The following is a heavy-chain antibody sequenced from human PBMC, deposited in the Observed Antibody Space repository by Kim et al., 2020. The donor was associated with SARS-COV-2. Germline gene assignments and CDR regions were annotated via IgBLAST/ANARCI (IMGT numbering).Heavy chain of an antibody. J-gene: IGHJ5*02. D-gene: IGHD3-10*01. CDR2: ISSSSSTI. Sequence: GGSLRLFCAASGFTFSSYSMNWVRQAPGKGLEWVSYISSSSSTIYYADSVKGRFTISRDNAKNSLYLQMNSLRAEDTAVYYCAREFGELLSGWFDPWGQGTLVTVSS. V-gene: IGHV3-48*04. CDR3: AREFGELLSGWFDP. CDR1: GFTFSSYS.